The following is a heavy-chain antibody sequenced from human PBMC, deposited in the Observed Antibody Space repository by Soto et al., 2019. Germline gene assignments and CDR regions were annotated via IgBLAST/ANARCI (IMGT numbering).Heavy chain of an antibody. Sequence: QLQLQESGPGLVKPSETLSLTCTVSGGSISSSNYYWGWIRQPPGKGLEWIGSISYSGSTFYNPSLKSRVAISVDTSKNQFSLRLSSVTAADTAVYYCARRAIFGVGVFDSWGQGTLVTVSS. CDR2: ISYSGST. V-gene: IGHV4-39*01. CDR3: ARRAIFGVGVFDS. CDR1: GGSISSSNYY. D-gene: IGHD3-3*01. J-gene: IGHJ4*02.